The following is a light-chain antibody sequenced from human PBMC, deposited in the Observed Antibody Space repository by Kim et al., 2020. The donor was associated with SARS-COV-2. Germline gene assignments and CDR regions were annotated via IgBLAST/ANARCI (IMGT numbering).Light chain of an antibody. V-gene: IGKV3-15*01. CDR1: VRVSSH. J-gene: IGKJ2*01. Sequence: SVSPGDRVTPSCRGSVRVSSHFAWFQQRPGQAPGLLIYGASPRFPGTPARFTASGSGTEFTLTIINLQSEDFAVYYCQQYNYWPYTFGQGTKLEI. CDR2: GAS. CDR3: QQYNYWPYT.